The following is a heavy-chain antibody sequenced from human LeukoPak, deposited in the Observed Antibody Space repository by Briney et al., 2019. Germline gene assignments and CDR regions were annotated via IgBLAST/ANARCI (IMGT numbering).Heavy chain of an antibody. CDR1: GYAFTSYG. Sequence: GASVKVSCKASGYAFTSYGISWVRQAPGQGLEWMGWISAYNGNTNYAQKLQGRVTMTTDTSTSTAYMELRSLRSDDTAVYYCARARGLRFLEWLYDFDYWGQGTLVTVSS. D-gene: IGHD3-3*01. CDR2: ISAYNGNT. J-gene: IGHJ4*02. CDR3: ARARGLRFLEWLYDFDY. V-gene: IGHV1-18*01.